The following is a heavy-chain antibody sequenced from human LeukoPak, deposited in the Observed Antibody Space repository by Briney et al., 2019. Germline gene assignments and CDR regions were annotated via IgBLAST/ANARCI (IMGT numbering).Heavy chain of an antibody. CDR2: INAGKGNT. CDR3: ARDLWYYGDYGALDY. D-gene: IGHD4-17*01. CDR1: EYTFISYS. J-gene: IGHJ4*02. Sequence: ASVKVSCKASEYTFISYSIHWVRQAPGQRLEWMGWINAGKGNTKYSQKLQGRVTITGDTSASTAYMELSSLRSEDTAVYYCARDLWYYGDYGALDYWGQGTLVTVSS. V-gene: IGHV1-3*01.